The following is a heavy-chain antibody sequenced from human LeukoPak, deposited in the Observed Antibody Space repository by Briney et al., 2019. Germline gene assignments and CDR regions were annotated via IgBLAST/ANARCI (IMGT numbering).Heavy chain of an antibody. CDR1: GGSISSYY. J-gene: IGHJ4*02. CDR2: IYYSGST. Sequence: SETLSLTCTVSGGSISSYYWSWIRQPPGKGLEWIGYIYYSGSTNYNPSLKSRVTISVDTSKNQFSLKPSSVTAADTAVYYCARHGTRYDFWSGYYISEAKKFDYWGQGTLVTVSS. D-gene: IGHD3-3*01. V-gene: IGHV4-59*08. CDR3: ARHGTRYDFWSGYYISEAKKFDY.